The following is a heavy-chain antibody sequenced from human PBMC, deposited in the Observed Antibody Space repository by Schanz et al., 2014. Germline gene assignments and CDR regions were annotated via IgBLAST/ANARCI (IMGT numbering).Heavy chain of an antibody. V-gene: IGHV3-11*06. J-gene: IGHJ4*01. D-gene: IGHD2-2*02. Sequence: QVPLVESGGGLVKPGGSLRLSCAASGFTFSDYYMNWIRQAPGKGLEWVSYISDSSSYSNYADSVRGRFTISRDNAKDSLYLQMTSLRAEDTAVYYCATQYCSGTTCYTDSWDHWGQGTLVTVSS. CDR2: ISDSSSYS. CDR3: ATQYCSGTTCYTDSWDH. CDR1: GFTFSDYY.